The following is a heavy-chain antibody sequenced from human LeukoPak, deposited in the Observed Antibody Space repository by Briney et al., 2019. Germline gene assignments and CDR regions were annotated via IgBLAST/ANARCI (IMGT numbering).Heavy chain of an antibody. CDR1: GFTFSSYA. D-gene: IGHD3-22*01. CDR3: AKDLAGRGYQYYYGMDV. CDR2: ISGSGGST. Sequence: GGSLRLSCAASGFTFSSYAMSWVRQAPGKGLEWVSAISGSGGSTYYADSVKGRFTISRDNSKNTLYLQMNSLRAEDTAVYYCAKDLAGRGYQYYYGMDVWGQGTTVTVSS. J-gene: IGHJ6*02. V-gene: IGHV3-23*01.